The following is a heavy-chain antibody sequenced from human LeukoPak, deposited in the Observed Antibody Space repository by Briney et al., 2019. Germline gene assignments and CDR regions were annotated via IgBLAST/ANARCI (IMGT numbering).Heavy chain of an antibody. CDR2: IFHSGST. CDR3: ARGIYYLIEY. V-gene: IGHV4-38-2*01. J-gene: IGHJ4*02. Sequence: SETLSLTCAVSGYSLSSGDDWGWIRQSPGKGLEWIGNIFHSGSTYHTPSLKSRVTISVDTSKNEFSLKLSSVTAADTAVYYCARGIYYLIEYWGQGTPVTVSS. D-gene: IGHD3-10*01. CDR1: GYSLSSGDD.